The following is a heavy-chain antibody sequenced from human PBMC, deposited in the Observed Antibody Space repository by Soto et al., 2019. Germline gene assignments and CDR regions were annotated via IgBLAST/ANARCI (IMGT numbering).Heavy chain of an antibody. D-gene: IGHD3-10*01. V-gene: IGHV3-30*04. CDR1: GFTFSRYA. CDR3: ARSRSGAVADSFDF. J-gene: IGHJ4*02. Sequence: PGGSLRLSCAASGFTFSRYAIHWVRQAPGKGLEWVAVISRDGTNKYYVDSVKGRFTISRDNSRNTLYLQMKSLRHEDAAVYYCARSRSGAVADSFDFWGQGTLVTVSS. CDR2: ISRDGTNK.